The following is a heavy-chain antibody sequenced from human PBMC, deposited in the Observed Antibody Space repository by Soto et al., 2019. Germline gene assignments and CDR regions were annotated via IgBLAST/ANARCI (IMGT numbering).Heavy chain of an antibody. V-gene: IGHV1-18*01. D-gene: IGHD1-1*01. Sequence: QVRLVQSGAEVKKPGASVKVSCKASGYTFTSYGISWVRQAPGQGLEWMGWISAYNGNTNYAQKLQGRATRTTGTSPSTAYMERRSLRSDDTAVYYCARATTPYYYYYIDVWGKGTTVTVSS. CDR2: ISAYNGNT. J-gene: IGHJ6*03. CDR1: GYTFTSYG. CDR3: ARATTPYYYYYIDV.